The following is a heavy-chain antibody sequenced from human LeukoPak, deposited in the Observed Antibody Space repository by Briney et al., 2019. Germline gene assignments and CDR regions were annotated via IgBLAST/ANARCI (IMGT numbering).Heavy chain of an antibody. CDR1: GVSISSYY. Sequence: SETLSLTCTVSGVSISSYYWSWIRQPPGKGLEWIGYIYYSGTTNYNPTLKSRVTISVDTSKNQFSLKLSSVTAADTAVCCCARGRAARPGDYWGQGTLVTVSS. D-gene: IGHD6-6*01. CDR2: IYYSGTT. CDR3: ARGRAARPGDY. V-gene: IGHV4-59*01. J-gene: IGHJ4*02.